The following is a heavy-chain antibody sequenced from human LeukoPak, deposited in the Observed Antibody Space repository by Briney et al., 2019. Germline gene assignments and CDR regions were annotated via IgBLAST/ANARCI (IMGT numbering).Heavy chain of an antibody. Sequence: ASVKVSYKGSGYTFTSYGHSWVRQAPGQGLEWMGWISAYNGNTNYAQKLQGRVTMTTDTSTSTAYMELRSLRSDDTAVYYCAMGSRGWYITLCGRGTLVTVSS. CDR3: AMGSRGWYITL. V-gene: IGHV1-18*01. CDR2: ISAYNGNT. J-gene: IGHJ2*01. CDR1: GYTFTSYG. D-gene: IGHD2-15*01.